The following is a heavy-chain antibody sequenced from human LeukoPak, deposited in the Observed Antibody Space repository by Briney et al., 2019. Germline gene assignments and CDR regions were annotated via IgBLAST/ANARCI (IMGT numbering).Heavy chain of an antibody. V-gene: IGHV4-34*01. CDR1: GGSFSGYY. CDR3: ARLRLKYYDFWSGYSQGAFDI. CDR2: INHSGST. J-gene: IGHJ3*02. Sequence: SETLSLTCAVYGGSFSGYYWSWIRQPPGKGLEWIGEINHSGSTNYNPSLKSRVTISVDTSKNQFSLKLGSVTAADTAVYYCARLRLKYYDFWSGYSQGAFDIWGQGTMVTVSS. D-gene: IGHD3-3*01.